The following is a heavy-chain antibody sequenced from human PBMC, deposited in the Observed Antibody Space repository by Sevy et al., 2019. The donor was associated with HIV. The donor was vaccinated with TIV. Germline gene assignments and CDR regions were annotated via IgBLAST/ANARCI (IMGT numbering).Heavy chain of an antibody. J-gene: IGHJ6*02. CDR2: IYSGGST. CDR3: ARVSAEYGSGLNYYYGMDV. CDR1: GFTVSSNY. D-gene: IGHD3-10*01. V-gene: IGHV3-53*01. Sequence: GGSLRLSCAASGFTVSSNYMSWVRQAPGKGLEWVSVIYSGGSTYYADSVKGRFTISRDNSKNTLYLQMNSLRAEDTAVYYCARVSAEYGSGLNYYYGMDVWGQGTTVTVSS.